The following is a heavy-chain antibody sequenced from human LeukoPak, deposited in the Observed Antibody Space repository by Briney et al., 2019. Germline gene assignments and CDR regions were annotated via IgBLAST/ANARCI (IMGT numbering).Heavy chain of an antibody. CDR2: ISGSGGST. CDR1: GFTFSSYA. CDR3: ASRGAGTGEFDY. J-gene: IGHJ4*02. Sequence: PGRSLRLSCAASGFTFSSYAMSWVRQAPGKGLEWVSAISGSGGSTYYADSVKGRFTISRDNSKNTLYLQMNSLRAEDTAVYFCASRGAGTGEFDYWGQGTLVTVSS. D-gene: IGHD6-19*01. V-gene: IGHV3-23*01.